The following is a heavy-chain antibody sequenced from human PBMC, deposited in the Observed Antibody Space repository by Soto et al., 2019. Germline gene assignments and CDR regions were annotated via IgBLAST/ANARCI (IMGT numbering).Heavy chain of an antibody. V-gene: IGHV1-3*01. Sequence: GASVKVSCKASGYTFTSYAMHWVRQAPGQRLEWMGWINAGNGNTKYSQKFQGRVTITRDTSASTAYMELSSLRSDDTAVYYCARYDYGLIGPIDYYFDYWGQGTLVTVSS. CDR3: ARYDYGLIGPIDYYFDY. CDR1: GYTFTSYA. D-gene: IGHD3-16*01. J-gene: IGHJ4*02. CDR2: INAGNGNT.